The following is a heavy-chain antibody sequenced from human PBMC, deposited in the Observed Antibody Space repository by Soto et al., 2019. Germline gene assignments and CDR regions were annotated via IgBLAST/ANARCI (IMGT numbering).Heavy chain of an antibody. CDR3: ASSSFLRSGDLFHGLDV. CDR2: ITSSGRTT. J-gene: IGHJ6*02. D-gene: IGHD3-10*01. Sequence: GGSLRLSCAASGFTFSDYYMNWIRQAPGKGLEWVSYITSSGRTTYYADSVKGRFTISRDNAKNSLYLQMNSLRAEDTALYFCASSSFLRSGDLFHGLDVWGQGTTVTVSS. CDR1: GFTFSDYY. V-gene: IGHV3-11*04.